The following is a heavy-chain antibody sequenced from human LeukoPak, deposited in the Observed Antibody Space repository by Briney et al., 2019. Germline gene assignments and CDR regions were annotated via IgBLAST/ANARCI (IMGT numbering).Heavy chain of an antibody. CDR1: GFTFSSYW. D-gene: IGHD3-9*01. V-gene: IGHV3-7*01. CDR3: ASKGRYFDWLTPPHY. Sequence: GGSLRLSCAASGFTFSSYWMSWVRQAPGKGLEWVANIKQDGSEKYYVDSVKGRFTISRDNAKSSLYLQMNSLRAEDTAVYYCASKGRYFDWLTPPHYWGQGTLVTVSS. J-gene: IGHJ4*02. CDR2: IKQDGSEK.